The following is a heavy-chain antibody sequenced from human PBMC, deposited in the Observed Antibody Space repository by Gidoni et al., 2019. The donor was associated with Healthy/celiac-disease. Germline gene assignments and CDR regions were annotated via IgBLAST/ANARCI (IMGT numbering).Heavy chain of an antibody. CDR1: GGSISSSSYY. CDR3: ARLGVGATHPLPHYYYYGMDV. Sequence: QLQLQESGPGLVKPSETLSLTCTVSGGSISSSSYYWGWIRQPPGKGLEWIGSIYYSGSTYYNPSLKSRVTISVDTSKNQFSLKLSSVTAADTAVYYCARLGVGATHPLPHYYYYGMDVWGQGTTVTVSS. CDR2: IYYSGST. J-gene: IGHJ6*02. V-gene: IGHV4-39*01. D-gene: IGHD1-26*01.